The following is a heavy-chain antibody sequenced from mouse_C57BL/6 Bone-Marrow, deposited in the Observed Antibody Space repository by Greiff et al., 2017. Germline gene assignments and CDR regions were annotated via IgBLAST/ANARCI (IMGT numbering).Heavy chain of an antibody. V-gene: IGHV5-9*01. CDR1: GFTFSSYT. CDR3: ARHPLFDY. J-gene: IGHJ2*01. CDR2: ISGGGGNT. Sequence: DVHLVESGGGLVKPGGSLTLSCAASGFTFSSYTLYWVRPTPEKRLEWVATISGGGGNTYYPDSVKGRFTISSDNAKNTLYLQMSSLRPEDTALYYCARHPLFDYWGQGTTLTVSS.